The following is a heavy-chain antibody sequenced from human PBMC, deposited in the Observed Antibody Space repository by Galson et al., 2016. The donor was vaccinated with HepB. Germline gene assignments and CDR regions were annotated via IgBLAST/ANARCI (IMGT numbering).Heavy chain of an antibody. Sequence: TLSLTCTVSGASISSTFWWTWVRHSPGKGLEWIGQVHNIGYTNYSPSLKGRVTISIDKFQNQIFLTLTSVTAADTAVYFCARETDYLRPNYFDPWGQGTHVTVSP. CDR2: VHNIGYT. J-gene: IGHJ5*02. D-gene: IGHD3-9*01. V-gene: IGHV4-4*01. CDR3: ARETDYLRPNYFDP. CDR1: GASISSTFW.